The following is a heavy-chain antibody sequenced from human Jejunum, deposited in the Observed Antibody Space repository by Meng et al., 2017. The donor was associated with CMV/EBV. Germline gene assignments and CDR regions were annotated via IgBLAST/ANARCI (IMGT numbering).Heavy chain of an antibody. CDR3: ARVFLAAAGRGLDL. V-gene: IGHV1-46*01. J-gene: IGHJ5*02. CDR1: RYSFPPPY. CDR2: IGPRGLDS. D-gene: IGHD6-13*01. Sequence: KPFRYSFPPPYLLRVPRAPAHGLGRVGMIGPRGLDSTYSQKFQGRVSMTSDTSASIVYMEMTSLTSDDTGVYYCARVFLAAAGRGLDLWGQGTLVTVSS.